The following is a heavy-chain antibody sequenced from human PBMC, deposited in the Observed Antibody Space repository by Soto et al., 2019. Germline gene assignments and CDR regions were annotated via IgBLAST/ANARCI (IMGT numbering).Heavy chain of an antibody. V-gene: IGHV3-48*03. CDR3: ARDSHHRLGTYYSGMDV. CDR2: ISNSGGTI. Sequence: EVQLVESGGGLVQPGGSLRLSCAASGFTFSNFHMNWVRRAPGKGLERVSYISNSGGTIYYADSVKGRFTISRDNAKKSLYQQMNSLSAVDTAAYYWARDSHHRLGTYYSGMDVWGLGTTVIVSS. D-gene: IGHD3-22*01. CDR1: GFTFSNFH. J-gene: IGHJ6*02.